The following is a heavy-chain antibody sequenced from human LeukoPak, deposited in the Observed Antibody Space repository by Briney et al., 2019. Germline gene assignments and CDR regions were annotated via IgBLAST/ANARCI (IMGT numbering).Heavy chain of an antibody. CDR1: GFTFSSYG. CDR2: IQYDGSKK. CDR3: AKLSGNDAFDI. Sequence: PGGSLRPSCAASGFTFSSYGMHWVRQAPGKGLEWVAFIQYDGSKKYYADSVKGRFTISRDNSKNTFYLQMNSLRAEDTSVYYCAKLSGNDAFDIWGQGAMVTVSS. J-gene: IGHJ3*02. V-gene: IGHV3-30*02. D-gene: IGHD1-26*01.